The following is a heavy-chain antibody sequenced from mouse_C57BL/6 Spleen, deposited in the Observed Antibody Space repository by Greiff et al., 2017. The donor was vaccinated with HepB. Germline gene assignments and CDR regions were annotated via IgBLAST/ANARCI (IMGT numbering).Heavy chain of an antibody. CDR2: IDPSDSET. V-gene: IGHV1-52*01. CDR3: ARSGVHWYFDV. J-gene: IGHJ1*03. CDR1: GYTFTSYW. Sequence: VQLQQPGAELVRPGSSVKLSCKASGYTFTSYWMHWVKQRPIQGLEWIGNIDPSDSETHYNQKFKDKATLTVDKSSSTAYMQLSSLTSEDSAVYYCARSGVHWYFDVWGTGTTVTVSS. D-gene: IGHD3-1*01.